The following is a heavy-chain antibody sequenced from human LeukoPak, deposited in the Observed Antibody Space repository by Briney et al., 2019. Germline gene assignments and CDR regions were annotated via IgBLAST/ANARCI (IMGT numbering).Heavy chain of an antibody. Sequence: GGSLRLSCAASGFTFRSDGMHWVRQAPGKGLEWVAAVWSDGNNKFYGDAVKGRFTISRDNSKNTLYLQMNSLRAEDTAVYFCASDFSRGSLDYWGQGTLVTVSS. V-gene: IGHV3-33*01. CDR3: ASDFSRGSLDY. J-gene: IGHJ4*02. D-gene: IGHD3-22*01. CDR1: GFTFRSDG. CDR2: VWSDGNNK.